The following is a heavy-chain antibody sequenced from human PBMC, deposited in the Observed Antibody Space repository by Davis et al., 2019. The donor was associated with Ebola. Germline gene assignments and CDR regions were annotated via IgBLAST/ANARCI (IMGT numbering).Heavy chain of an antibody. CDR1: GGSFSGYY. Sequence: MPGGSLRLSCAVYGGSFSGYYWSWIRQPPGKGLEWIGEINHSGSTNYHPSLKSRVTISVDTSKNQFSLKLRSVTAADTAVYYCARGFGEQQTYDYWGQGTLVTVSS. D-gene: IGHD6-13*01. J-gene: IGHJ4*02. V-gene: IGHV4-34*01. CDR2: INHSGST. CDR3: ARGFGEQQTYDY.